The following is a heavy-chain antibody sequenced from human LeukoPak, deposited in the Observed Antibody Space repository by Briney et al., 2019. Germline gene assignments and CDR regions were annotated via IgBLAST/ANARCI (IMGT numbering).Heavy chain of an antibody. Sequence: PSETLSLTCSVSNYFITTAYYWSWIRQPPGQGLEWIGYIYSSGSSNSNPSLKSRVTISVDTSMNHFFLRLSSVTAADTAVYYCARVPYDSYEFDIWGQGTRVTVSS. D-gene: IGHD3-22*01. CDR1: NYFITTAYY. J-gene: IGHJ3*02. CDR2: IYSSGSS. CDR3: ARVPYDSYEFDI. V-gene: IGHV4-59*01.